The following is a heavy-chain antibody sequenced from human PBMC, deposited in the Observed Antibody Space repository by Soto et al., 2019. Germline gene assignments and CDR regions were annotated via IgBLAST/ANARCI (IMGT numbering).Heavy chain of an antibody. CDR3: ARGSTYYDILTGPDY. J-gene: IGHJ4*02. V-gene: IGHV5-51*01. Sequence: GESLKISCKGSGYSFTSYCIGLVLQMPGKGLEWMGIIYPGDSDTRYSPSFQGQVTISADKSISTAYLQWSSLKASDTAMYYCARGSTYYDILTGPDYWGQGTLVTVSS. CDR2: IYPGDSDT. CDR1: GYSFTSYC. D-gene: IGHD3-9*01.